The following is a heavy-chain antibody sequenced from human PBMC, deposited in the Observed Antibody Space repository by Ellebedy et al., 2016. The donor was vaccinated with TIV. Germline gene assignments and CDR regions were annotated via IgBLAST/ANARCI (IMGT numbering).Heavy chain of an antibody. CDR2: IYWDDDK. V-gene: IGHV2-5*02. J-gene: IGHJ5*02. CDR1: GFSLSTSGVG. Sequence: SGPTLVKPPQTLTLTCTFSGFSLSTSGVGVGWIRQPPGKALEWLALIYWDDDKRYSPSLKSRLTITKDTSKNQVVLTMTNMDPVDTATYYCAHHRTGGILTGYRRSCFDPWGQGTLVTVSS. CDR3: AHHRTGGILTGYRRSCFDP. D-gene: IGHD3-9*01.